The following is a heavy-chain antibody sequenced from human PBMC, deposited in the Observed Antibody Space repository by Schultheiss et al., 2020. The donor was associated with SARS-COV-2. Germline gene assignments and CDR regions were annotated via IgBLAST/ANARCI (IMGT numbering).Heavy chain of an antibody. CDR2: IYYSGST. V-gene: IGHV4-61*01. Sequence: SQTLSLTCTVSGDSVSSRSYYWSWIRQPPGKGLEWIGYIYYSGSTYYNPSLKSRVTISVDTSKNQFSLKLSSVTAADTAVYYCASFSGSYFSADAFDIWGQGTMVTVSS. CDR1: GDSVSSRSYY. CDR3: ASFSGSYFSADAFDI. D-gene: IGHD1-26*01. J-gene: IGHJ3*02.